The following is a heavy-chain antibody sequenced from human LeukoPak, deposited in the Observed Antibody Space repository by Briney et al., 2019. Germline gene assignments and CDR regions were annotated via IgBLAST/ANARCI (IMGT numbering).Heavy chain of an antibody. CDR3: ARVGSSGWYVHPTLDY. CDR2: INPSNGDT. Sequence: ASVKVSCKASGYTFSGHYIHWVRQAPGQGLEWMAWINPSNGDTNYAQKFQGRVTMTRDTSISTAYMELTRLISDDTAVYYCARVGSSGWYVHPTLDYWGQGTLVTVSS. J-gene: IGHJ4*02. V-gene: IGHV1-2*02. CDR1: GYTFSGHY. D-gene: IGHD6-19*01.